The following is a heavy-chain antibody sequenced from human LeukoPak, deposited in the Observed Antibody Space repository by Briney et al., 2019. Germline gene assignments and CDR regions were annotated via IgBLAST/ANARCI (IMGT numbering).Heavy chain of an antibody. CDR2: IKSKTDGGTT. CDR3: TTDRQSDCDGDCYYFYYYYMDV. V-gene: IGHV3-15*01. Sequence: PGGSLRLSCAASGFTLSDAWMSWVRQAPGQGLEWVGRIKSKTDGGTTAYAAPVKGRFTISRNDSKNPVYMQINSLKTEDTVVYYCTTDRQSDCDGDCYYFYYYYMDVWGKGTTVTVSS. J-gene: IGHJ6*03. CDR1: GFTLSDAW. D-gene: IGHD2-21*02.